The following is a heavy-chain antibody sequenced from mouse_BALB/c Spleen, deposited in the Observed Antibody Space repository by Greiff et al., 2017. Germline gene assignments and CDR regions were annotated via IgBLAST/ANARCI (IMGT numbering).Heavy chain of an antibody. J-gene: IGHJ2*01. CDR3: ARADRGTFFDY. CDR1: GYTFTSYW. Sequence: QVQLQQPGAELVKPGASVKLSCKASGYTFTSYWMHWVKQRPGQGLEWIGEINPSNGRTNYNEKFKSKATLTVDKSSSTAYMQLSSLTSEDSAVYYGARADRGTFFDYWGQGTTLTVSS. CDR2: INPSNGRT. D-gene: IGHD3-2*01. V-gene: IGHV1S81*02.